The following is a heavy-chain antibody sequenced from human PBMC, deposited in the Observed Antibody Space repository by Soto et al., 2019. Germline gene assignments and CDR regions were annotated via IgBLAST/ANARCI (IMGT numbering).Heavy chain of an antibody. CDR3: VRGNDLPARYGMDV. V-gene: IGHV4-30-2*01. Sequence: QLQLQESGSGLVKPSQTLSLTCAVSGGSISIGGFSWGWIRQTPGKGLEWIGYMYDSGTTHTNPSLKSRATVSIDRSSNRFSLNVNSVTGADTAVYYCVRGNDLPARYGMDVWGQGTTVTVSS. CDR2: MYDSGTT. D-gene: IGHD2-2*01. J-gene: IGHJ6*02. CDR1: GGSISIGGFS.